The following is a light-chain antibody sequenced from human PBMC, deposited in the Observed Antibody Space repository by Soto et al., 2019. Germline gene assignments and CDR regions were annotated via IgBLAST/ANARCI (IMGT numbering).Light chain of an antibody. CDR1: QSISTW. CDR3: QQYNSYWT. Sequence: DIQMTQSPSTLSASVGDRVTITCRASQSISTWLAWYQQRPGKAPTLLIYDASRLESGVPSRFSGSGSGTEFTLTISSLQPDDFAIYYCQQYNSYWTFGQGTKVEIK. V-gene: IGKV1-5*01. CDR2: DAS. J-gene: IGKJ1*01.